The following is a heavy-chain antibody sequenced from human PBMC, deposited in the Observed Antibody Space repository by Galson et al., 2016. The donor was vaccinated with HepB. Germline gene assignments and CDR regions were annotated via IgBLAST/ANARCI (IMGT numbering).Heavy chain of an antibody. V-gene: IGHV6-1*01. CDR1: GDSVSSNGAA. D-gene: IGHD7-27*01. CDR3: AREREAELGFLMFDY. CDR2: TYYRAKWYH. Sequence: CAISGDSVSSNGAAWNWIRQSPSRGLEWLGRTYYRAKWYHDYALSVKSRISINPDTSSNQFSLQVKSVTPEDTAVYYCAREREAELGFLMFDYWGQGTRVTVSS. J-gene: IGHJ4*02.